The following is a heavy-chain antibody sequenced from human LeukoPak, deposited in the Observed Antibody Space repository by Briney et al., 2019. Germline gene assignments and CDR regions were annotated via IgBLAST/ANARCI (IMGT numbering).Heavy chain of an antibody. J-gene: IGHJ4*02. V-gene: IGHV4-34*01. Sequence: SETLSLTCAVYGGSFSGYYWSWIRQPPGKGLEWIGEINHSGSTNYNPSLKSRVTISVDTSKNQFSLKLSSVTAADTAVYYCARHESTGYGHYWGQGTLVTVSS. D-gene: IGHD3-22*01. CDR1: GGSFSGYY. CDR3: ARHESTGYGHY. CDR2: INHSGST.